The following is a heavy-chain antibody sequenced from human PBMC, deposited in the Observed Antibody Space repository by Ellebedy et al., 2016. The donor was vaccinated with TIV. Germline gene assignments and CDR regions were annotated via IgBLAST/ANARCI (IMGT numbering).Heavy chain of an antibody. CDR1: GGSFSGYY. D-gene: IGHD2-2*01. J-gene: IGHJ6*03. CDR2: INHSGST. V-gene: IGHV4-34*01. Sequence: SETLSLXXAVYGGSFSGYYWSWIRQPPGKGLEWIGEINHSGSTNYNPSLKSRVTISVDTSKNQFSLRLSSVTAADTAVYYCARMVVVPAALTYYYYYYMDVWGKGTTVTVSS. CDR3: ARMVVVPAALTYYYYYYMDV.